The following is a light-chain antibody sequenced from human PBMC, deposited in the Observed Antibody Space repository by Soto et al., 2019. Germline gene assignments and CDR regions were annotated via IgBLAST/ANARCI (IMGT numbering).Light chain of an antibody. J-gene: IGKJ1*01. CDR2: EGS. CDR1: QNISTW. V-gene: IGKV1-5*03. CDR3: QQYNTYSRT. Sequence: DIQMTQSPSTLSASVGDRVTITCRASQNISTWLAWYQQKPGEAPKLLIYEGSTLESGVPSRFSGSGSGTEVSLTVSILQPDDFAIFYCQQYNTYSRTFGQGTKVVVK.